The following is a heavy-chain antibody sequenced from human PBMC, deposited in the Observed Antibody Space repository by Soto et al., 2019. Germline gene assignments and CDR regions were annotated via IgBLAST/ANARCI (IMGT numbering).Heavy chain of an antibody. Sequence: PGGSLRLSCAASGFTFSSYGMHWVRQAPGKGLEWVAVISYDGSNKYYADSVKGRFTISRDNSKNTLYLQMNSLRAEDTAVYYCAKEYYYDSTAVMAFDIWGQGTMVTVSS. CDR3: AKEYYYDSTAVMAFDI. CDR1: GFTFSSYG. D-gene: IGHD3-22*01. J-gene: IGHJ3*02. V-gene: IGHV3-30*18. CDR2: ISYDGSNK.